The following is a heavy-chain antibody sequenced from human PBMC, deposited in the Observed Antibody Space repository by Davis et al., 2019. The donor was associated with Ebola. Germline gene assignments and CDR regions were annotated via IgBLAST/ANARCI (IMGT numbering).Heavy chain of an antibody. Sequence: SETLSLTCTVSGGSISSSSYYWGWIRQPPGKGLEWIGYIYHSGSTYYNPSLKSRVTISVDRSKNQFSLKLSSVTAADTAVYYCARVPRAAYYYYGMDVWGQGTTVTVSS. J-gene: IGHJ6*02. D-gene: IGHD2-15*01. CDR3: ARVPRAAYYYYGMDV. CDR1: GGSISSSSYY. CDR2: IYHSGST. V-gene: IGHV4-39*07.